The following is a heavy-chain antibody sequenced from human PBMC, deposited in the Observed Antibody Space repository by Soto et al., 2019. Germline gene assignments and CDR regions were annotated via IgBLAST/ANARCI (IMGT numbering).Heavy chain of an antibody. V-gene: IGHV1-46*01. CDR3: ARGIAVDGTNWFDP. CDR2: INPSGGST. Sequence: ASVKVSCKASGYTFTRYYMHWVRQAPGQGLEWMGIINPSGGSTSYAQKFQGRVTMTTDTSTSTAYMELRSLRSEDTAVYYCARGIAVDGTNWFDPWGQGTLVTVYS. D-gene: IGHD6-19*01. J-gene: IGHJ5*02. CDR1: GYTFTRYY.